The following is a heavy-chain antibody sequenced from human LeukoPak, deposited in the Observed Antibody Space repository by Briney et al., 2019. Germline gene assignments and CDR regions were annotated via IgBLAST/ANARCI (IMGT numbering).Heavy chain of an antibody. J-gene: IGHJ4*02. D-gene: IGHD4-17*01. CDR2: IYYSGST. V-gene: IGHV4-59*01. CDR3: ARGDDYGPLPFDY. Sequence: PSETLSLTCPVSGGSISSYYWSWIRQPPGKGLEWIGYIYYSGSTNYNPSLKSRVTISVDTSKNQFSLKLSSVTAADTAVYYCARGDDYGPLPFDYWGQGTLVTVSS. CDR1: GGSISSYY.